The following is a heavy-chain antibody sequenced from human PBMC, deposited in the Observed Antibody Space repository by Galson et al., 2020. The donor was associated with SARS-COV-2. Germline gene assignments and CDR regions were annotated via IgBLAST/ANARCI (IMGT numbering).Heavy chain of an antibody. V-gene: IGHV6-1*01. J-gene: IGHJ5*02. CDR2: TYYRSQRYN. CDR1: GDSVSINSTA. Sequence: SQTLSLTCAISGDSVSINSTACNWIRQSPSRCLELLVRTYYRSQRYNDYAVSVKSRITINPDTSKNQFSLQLNAGTPEDTAVYYCAVTSLTLYGSGEGDRFDPWGQGSLVTVSS. CDR3: AVTSLTLYGSGEGDRFDP. D-gene: IGHD3-10*01.